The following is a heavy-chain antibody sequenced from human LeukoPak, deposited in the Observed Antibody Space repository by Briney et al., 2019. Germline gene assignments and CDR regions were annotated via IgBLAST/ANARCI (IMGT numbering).Heavy chain of an antibody. CDR2: IIPLFPIS. J-gene: IGHJ4*02. CDR1: GGSFRNHA. Sequence: ASVKVSCKASGGSFRNHAISWVRRAPGQGLEWMGGIIPLFPISKYAQRFQGRVTITADESTGTAYMELSSLSSEDTALYYCARASGLNYGFEYWGQGTLVTVSS. D-gene: IGHD5-18*01. CDR3: ARASGLNYGFEY. V-gene: IGHV1-69*13.